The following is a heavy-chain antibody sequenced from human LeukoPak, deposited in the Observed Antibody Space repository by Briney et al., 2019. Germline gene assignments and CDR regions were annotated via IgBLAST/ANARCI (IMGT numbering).Heavy chain of an antibody. Sequence: GGSLRLSCAASGFTFNNFAMSWVRQAPGKGLEWVSSIGASGGGAFYADSVKGRFTSSRDNFRNTLYLQMNYLRADDTAIYYCTKPVGAPVRGWFDPWGQGTLVTVSS. CDR3: TKPVGAPVRGWFDP. D-gene: IGHD1-26*01. CDR2: IGASGGGA. CDR1: GFTFNNFA. J-gene: IGHJ5*02. V-gene: IGHV3-23*01.